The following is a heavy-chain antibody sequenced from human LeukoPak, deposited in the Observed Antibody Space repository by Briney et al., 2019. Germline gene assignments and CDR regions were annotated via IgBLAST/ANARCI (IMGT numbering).Heavy chain of an antibody. CDR2: INPNSGGT. CDR3: ATARDRNSVYSSLDY. D-gene: IGHD5/OR15-5a*01. J-gene: IGHJ4*02. V-gene: IGHV1-2*02. CDR1: GYTFTGYY. Sequence: ASVKVSCKASGYTFTGYYMHWVRQAPGQGLEWMGWINPNSGGTNYAQKFQGRVTMTRDTSISTAYMELSSLRSDDTAVYYCATARDRNSVYSSLDYWGQGTLATVSS.